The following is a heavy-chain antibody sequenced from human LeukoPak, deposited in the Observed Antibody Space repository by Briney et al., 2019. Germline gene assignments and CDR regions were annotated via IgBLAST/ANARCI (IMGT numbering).Heavy chain of an antibody. J-gene: IGHJ4*02. V-gene: IGHV4-59*01. D-gene: IGHD7-27*01. CDR1: VDSISSYY. CDR2: IYYSGST. CDR3: ASTKTMGISY. Sequence: PSETLSLTCTVSVDSISSYYWSWIRQPPGKGLEWIGYIYYSGSTNYNPSLKSRVTISIDTSKNQFSLKLSSVTAADTAVYYCASTKTMGISYWGQGILVTVSS.